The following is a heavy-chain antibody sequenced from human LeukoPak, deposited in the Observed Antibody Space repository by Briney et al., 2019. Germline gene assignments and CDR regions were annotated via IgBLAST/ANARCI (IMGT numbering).Heavy chain of an antibody. Sequence: PGRSLRLSCAASGFTFSSYGMHWVRQAPGKGLEWVAVISYDGSNKYYADSVKGRFTISRDNSKNTLYLQMNSLRAEDTAVYYCAKEANIVVVPAARYYYGMGVWGKGTTVTVSS. CDR3: AKEANIVVVPAARYYYGMGV. D-gene: IGHD2-2*01. CDR1: GFTFSSYG. CDR2: ISYDGSNK. V-gene: IGHV3-30*18. J-gene: IGHJ6*04.